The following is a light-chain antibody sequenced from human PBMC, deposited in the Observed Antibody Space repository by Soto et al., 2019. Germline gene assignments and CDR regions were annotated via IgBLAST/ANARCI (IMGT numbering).Light chain of an antibody. CDR3: VLYMGSGIWV. CDR1: SGSVSTSYY. CDR2: STN. J-gene: IGLJ3*02. V-gene: IGLV8-61*01. Sequence: QTVVTQEPSFSVSPGRTVTLTCGSSSGSVSTSYYPSWYQQTPGQAPRTLIYSTNTRSSGVPDRFSGSILGDKAALTITGAQADDDSDYYCVLYMGSGIWVFGGGTKLTVL.